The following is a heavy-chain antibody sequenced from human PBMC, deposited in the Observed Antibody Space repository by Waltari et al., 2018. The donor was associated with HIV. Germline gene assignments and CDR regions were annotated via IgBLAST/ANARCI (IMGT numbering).Heavy chain of an antibody. D-gene: IGHD5-12*01. V-gene: IGHV4-61*02. CDR3: ARVSGGYERFDY. J-gene: IGHJ4*02. CDR2: IYTSGST. Sequence: QVQLQESGPGLVKPSQTLSLTCTVSGGSLSSGSYYWSWIRQPAGKGLEWIGRIYTSGSTNYNPSLKSRVTISVDTSKNQLSLKLSSVTAADTAVYYCARVSGGYERFDYWGQGTLVTVSS. CDR1: GGSLSSGSYY.